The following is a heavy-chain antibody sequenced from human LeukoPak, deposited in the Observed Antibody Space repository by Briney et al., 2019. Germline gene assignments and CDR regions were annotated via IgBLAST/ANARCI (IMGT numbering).Heavy chain of an antibody. CDR2: IYTSGST. CDR3: ARFPKPYCSGGSCYSGYYFDY. D-gene: IGHD2-15*01. J-gene: IGHJ4*02. V-gene: IGHV4-61*02. Sequence: SQTLSLTXTVSGGSIGSGSYYWSWIGQPAGKGLEWIGRIYTSGSTNYNPSLKSRVTMSVDTSKNQFSLKLSSVTAADTAVYYCARFPKPYCSGGSCYSGYYFDYWGQGTLVTVSS. CDR1: GGSIGSGSYY.